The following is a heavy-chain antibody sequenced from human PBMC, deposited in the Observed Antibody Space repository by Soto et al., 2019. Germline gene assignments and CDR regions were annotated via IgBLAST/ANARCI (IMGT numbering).Heavy chain of an antibody. D-gene: IGHD3-10*01. V-gene: IGHV3-23*01. CDR1: GFTFSEYA. CDR2: IGGDGGSP. Sequence: EAQLLESGGGLVQPGGSLRLSCAASGFTFSEYAMSWVRQAPGKGLEWVSVIGGDGGSPNYADSVKGRFTVSRDNSKSVLYLQTDTLRAEDTALYYCAKDFINRDDIYDPFEIWGQGTMVAVAS. J-gene: IGHJ3*02. CDR3: AKDFINRDDIYDPFEI.